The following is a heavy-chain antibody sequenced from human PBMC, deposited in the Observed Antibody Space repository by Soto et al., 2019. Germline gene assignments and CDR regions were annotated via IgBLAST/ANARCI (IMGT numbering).Heavy chain of an antibody. V-gene: IGHV4-59*01. Sequence: DTLSLTCTVSGGSISGYYWSWIRQPPGKGLEWIAYIFYGGSTNYNPSLKSRVTLSGDTSKNQFSLKLSSVTAADTAVYYCARDATTRGIDAFDIWGQGTMVTVS. CDR2: IFYGGST. CDR1: GGSISGYY. D-gene: IGHD4-17*01. J-gene: IGHJ3*02. CDR3: ARDATTRGIDAFDI.